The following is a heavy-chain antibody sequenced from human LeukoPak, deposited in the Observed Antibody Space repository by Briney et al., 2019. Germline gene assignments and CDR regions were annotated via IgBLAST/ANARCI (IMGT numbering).Heavy chain of an antibody. CDR3: ARGRRYCSGGSCYPYYYGMDV. J-gene: IGHJ6*02. CDR1: GGTFSSYA. V-gene: IGHV1-69*13. CDR2: IIPIFGTA. Sequence: SVKASCKASGGTFSSYAISWVRQAPGQGLEWMGGIIPIFGTANYAQKFQGRVTITADESTSTAYMELSSLRSEDTAVYYCARGRRYCSGGSCYPYYYGMDVWGQGATVTVSS. D-gene: IGHD2-15*01.